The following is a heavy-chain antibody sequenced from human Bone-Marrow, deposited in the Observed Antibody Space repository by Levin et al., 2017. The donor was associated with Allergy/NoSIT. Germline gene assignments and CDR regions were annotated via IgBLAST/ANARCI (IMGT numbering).Heavy chain of an antibody. Sequence: ASVKVSCQGSGYSFSTYWIGWVRQMPGKGLEWMGIIYPGDSITRYSPSFQGQVTISADKSIITAYLQWSSLKASDTAMYYCARLGGSYNDAFDIWGQGTMVTVSS. CDR1: GYSFSTYW. CDR2: IYPGDSIT. CDR3: ARLGGSYNDAFDI. D-gene: IGHD1-26*01. V-gene: IGHV5-51*01. J-gene: IGHJ3*02.